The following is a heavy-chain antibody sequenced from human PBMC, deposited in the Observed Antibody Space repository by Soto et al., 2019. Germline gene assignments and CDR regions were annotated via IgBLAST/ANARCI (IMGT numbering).Heavy chain of an antibody. CDR3: VTVNLVGAAYYFDY. CDR1: GGSIRNGDYY. Sequence: SETLSLTCTVSGGSIRNGDYYWGWIRQPPGKGLEWIGYVYYSGTTYSHPSLNSRVFISVDTSENQFSLRLTSVTAADTAVYYCVTVNLVGAAYYFDYWGPGTLVTVSS. D-gene: IGHD1-26*01. V-gene: IGHV4-30-4*01. CDR2: VYYSGTT. J-gene: IGHJ4*02.